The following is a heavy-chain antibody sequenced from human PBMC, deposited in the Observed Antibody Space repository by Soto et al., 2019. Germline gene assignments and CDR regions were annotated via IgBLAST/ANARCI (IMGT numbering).Heavy chain of an antibody. V-gene: IGHV3-21*01. CDR3: ARDVEGQWLPN. CDR1: GFTFSSYS. D-gene: IGHD6-19*01. CDR2: ISSSSSYI. Sequence: GGSLRLSCAASGFTFSSYSMNWVRQAPGKGLEWVSSISSSSSYIYYADSVKGRFTVSRDNAKNSLYLQMNSLRAEDTAVYYCARDVEGQWLPNWGQGTLVTVSS. J-gene: IGHJ4*02.